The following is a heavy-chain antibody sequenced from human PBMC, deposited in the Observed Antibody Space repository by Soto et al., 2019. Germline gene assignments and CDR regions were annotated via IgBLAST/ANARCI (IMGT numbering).Heavy chain of an antibody. CDR3: ARNNYAGYSSSWYTSAKNDYLDY. Sequence: SETLSLTCTVSGGSISSGGYYWSWIRQHPGKGLEWIGYIYYSGSTYYNPSLKSRVTISVDTSKNQFSLKLSSVTAADTAVYYCARNNYAGYSSSWYTSAKNDYLDYWGQGTLVTVSS. CDR1: GGSISSGGYY. J-gene: IGHJ4*02. CDR2: IYYSGST. D-gene: IGHD6-13*01. V-gene: IGHV4-31*03.